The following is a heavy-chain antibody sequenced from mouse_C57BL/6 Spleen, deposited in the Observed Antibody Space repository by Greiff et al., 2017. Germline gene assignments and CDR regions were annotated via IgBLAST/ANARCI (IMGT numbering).Heavy chain of an antibody. CDR1: GYSITSGYY. Sequence: EVQRVESGPGLVKPSQSLSLTCSVTGYSITSGYYWNWIRQFPGNKLEWLGYISYDGRNYYNPSLNNRISITRYTSKNQFFLKLNSVTTEDTATYYCNWDYYAMYYWGQGTSGTVSS. D-gene: IGHD4-1*01. V-gene: IGHV3-6*01. J-gene: IGHJ4*01. CDR3: NWDYYAMYY. CDR2: ISYDGRN.